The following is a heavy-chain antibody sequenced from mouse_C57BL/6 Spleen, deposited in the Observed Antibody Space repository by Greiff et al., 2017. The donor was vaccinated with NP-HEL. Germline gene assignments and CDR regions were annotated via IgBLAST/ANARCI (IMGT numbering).Heavy chain of an antibody. D-gene: IGHD4-1*02. CDR1: GYTFTSYG. J-gene: IGHJ1*03. Sequence: QVQLKQSGAELARPGASVKLSCKASGYTFTSYGISWVKQRTGQGLEWIGEIYPRSGNTYYNEKFKGKATLTADKSSSTAYMELRSLTSEDSAVYFCARSTSTGTGWYFDVWGTGTTVTVSS. CDR2: IYPRSGNT. CDR3: ARSTSTGTGWYFDV. V-gene: IGHV1-81*01.